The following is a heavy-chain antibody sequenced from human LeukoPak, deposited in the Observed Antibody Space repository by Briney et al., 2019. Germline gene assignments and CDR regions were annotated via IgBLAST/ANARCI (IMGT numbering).Heavy chain of an antibody. V-gene: IGHV3-20*04. J-gene: IGHJ4*02. D-gene: IGHD4-17*01. CDR3: ARPRLRDYYFDY. CDR1: GFTFDDYG. CDR2: INWSGGST. Sequence: PGGSLRLSCAASGFTFDDYGMSWVRQAPGKGPEWVCGINWSGGSTGYADSVRGRFAISRDNAKNSLYLQMNGLRAEDTALYYCARPRLRDYYFDYWGQGTLVTVSS.